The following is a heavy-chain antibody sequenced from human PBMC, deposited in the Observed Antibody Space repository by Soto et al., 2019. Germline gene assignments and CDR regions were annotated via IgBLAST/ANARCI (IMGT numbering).Heavy chain of an antibody. CDR2: IKLDGSEK. CDR1: GFTSSLYW. D-gene: IGHD3-3*01. CDR3: ARGANFWSGDPALFDY. Sequence: GGSLRLSCAASGFTSSLYWMAWVRQAPGKGLEWVANIKLDGSEKYYVDSVKGRFTISRDNARNSLYLQMNSLRAEDTAVYYCARGANFWSGDPALFDYWGQGTLVTVSS. J-gene: IGHJ4*02. V-gene: IGHV3-7*01.